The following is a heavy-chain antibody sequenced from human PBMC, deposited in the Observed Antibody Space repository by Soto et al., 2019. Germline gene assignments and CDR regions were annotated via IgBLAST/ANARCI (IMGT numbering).Heavy chain of an antibody. CDR3: ARGLYGIDY. D-gene: IGHD3-10*01. Sequence: ECLSLSCAVSGGSISIYYLSWIRQPPGKGLEWIGYIYYSGSTNYNPSLKSRVTISVDTSKDQFSLKLSSVNAADTAVYYCARGLYGIDYWGQGTLVTVSS. CDR2: IYYSGST. J-gene: IGHJ4*02. CDR1: GGSISIYY. V-gene: IGHV4-59*01.